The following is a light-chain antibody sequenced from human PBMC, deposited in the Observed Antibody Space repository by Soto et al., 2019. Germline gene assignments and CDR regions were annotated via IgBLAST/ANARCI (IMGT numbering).Light chain of an antibody. Sequence: QSVLTQPASVSGSLGQSITISCTGTSSDVVGYIYVSWYQQHPGKDPKVVIFEVTKRPSGVSSRFSGSKSGNTASLTVAGLQAEDEGDYYCSSYTSSSTVLFGRGTKLTVL. CDR2: EVT. CDR1: SSDVVGYIY. CDR3: SSYTSSSTVL. V-gene: IGLV2-14*01. J-gene: IGLJ2*01.